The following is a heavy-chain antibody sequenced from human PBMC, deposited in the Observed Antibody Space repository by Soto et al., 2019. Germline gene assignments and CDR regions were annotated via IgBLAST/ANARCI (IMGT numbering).Heavy chain of an antibody. CDR3: ARSYYYDSLDAFDI. D-gene: IGHD3-22*01. J-gene: IGHJ3*02. CDR1: GFTFSSYA. V-gene: IGHV3-23*01. CDR2: ISGSGGST. Sequence: GGSLRLSCTVSGFTFSSYAMSWVRQAPGKGLEWVSVISGSGGSTHYADSVKGRFTISRDNSKNTLYLEMNSLRAEDTAVYYCARSYYYDSLDAFDIWGQGTKVTVSS.